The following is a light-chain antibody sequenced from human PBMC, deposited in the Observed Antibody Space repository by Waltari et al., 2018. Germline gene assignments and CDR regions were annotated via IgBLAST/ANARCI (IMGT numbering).Light chain of an antibody. CDR1: SSNIGAAYD. J-gene: IGLJ2*01. CDR3: QSYDSSLSVVV. CDR2: GNT. Sequence: QSVLTQPPSVSGAPGQRVTISCTGSSSNIGAAYDVHWYLQLPGTAPKLLIYGNTNRPSGVPDRFSGSKSGTSASLAITGLQAEDEAVYFCQSYDSSLSVVVFGGGTKVTVL. V-gene: IGLV1-40*01.